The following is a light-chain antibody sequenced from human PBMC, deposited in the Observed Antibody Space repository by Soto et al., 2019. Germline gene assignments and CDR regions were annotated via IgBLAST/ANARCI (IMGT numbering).Light chain of an antibody. V-gene: IGLV1-40*01. CDR1: SSNIGAGYD. CDR2: GTT. Sequence: QSVLTQPPSVSGAPGQRVTISRTGSSSNIGAGYDVHWYQQLPGTAPKLIIYGTTNRPSGVPDRFSGSKSGTSASLAITGLQAEDEADYYCHSYDGPLSGSYLFGIGPKVTVL. J-gene: IGLJ1*01. CDR3: HSYDGPLSGSYL.